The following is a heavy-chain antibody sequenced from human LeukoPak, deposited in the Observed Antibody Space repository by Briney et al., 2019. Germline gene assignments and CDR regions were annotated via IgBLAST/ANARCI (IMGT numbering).Heavy chain of an antibody. D-gene: IGHD3-10*01. J-gene: IGHJ6*03. Sequence: SETLSLTCAVSDYSITNSWWSWVRQSPGMRLEWIGQIFHRGIPNYNPSLKSRVTMSIDKSNNQVSLKMNSVTAADTAVYYCARVMRASWFFYLDVWGKGTTVTVSS. CDR2: IFHRGIP. V-gene: IGHV4-4*02. CDR3: ARVMRASWFFYLDV. CDR1: DYSITNSW.